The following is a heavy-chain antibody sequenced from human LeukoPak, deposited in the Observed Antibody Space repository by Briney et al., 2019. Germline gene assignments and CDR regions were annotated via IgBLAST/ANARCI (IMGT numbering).Heavy chain of an antibody. CDR3: ARTRTYADYADF. D-gene: IGHD4-17*01. Sequence: SETLSLTCTVSGGSITTYYWSWIRQPPGKGLEWIGFIYSSGSASYNPSLMSRVTMSVDTSKNQFSLKLSSVTAADTAVYYCARTRTYADYADFWGQGTLVTVSS. CDR2: IYSSGSA. CDR1: GGSITTYY. V-gene: IGHV4-59*01. J-gene: IGHJ4*02.